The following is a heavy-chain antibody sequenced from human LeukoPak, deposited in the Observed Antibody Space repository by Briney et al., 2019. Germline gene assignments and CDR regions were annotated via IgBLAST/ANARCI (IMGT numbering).Heavy chain of an antibody. D-gene: IGHD3-10*02. Sequence: GGSLRLSCAASGFTFSSYSMNWVRQAPGKGLEWVSSISSSSSYIYYADSAKGRFTISRDNAKNSLYLQMNSLRAEDTAVYYCASEIVRGRGRNWFDPWGQGTLVTVSS. V-gene: IGHV3-21*01. CDR2: ISSSSSYI. CDR1: GFTFSSYS. CDR3: ASEIVRGRGRNWFDP. J-gene: IGHJ5*02.